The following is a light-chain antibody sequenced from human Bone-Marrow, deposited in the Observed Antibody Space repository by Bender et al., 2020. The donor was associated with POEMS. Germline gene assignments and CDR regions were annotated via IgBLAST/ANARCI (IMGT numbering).Light chain of an antibody. V-gene: IGLV1-47*01. CDR3: CSYAGSNNFV. Sequence: SLSGTPGQRVTISCSGGSSNIGNNHVYWYQHIPGTAPKVVIYTRNRRASGVPDRFSGSKSGNTASLTISGLQADDEAVYYCCSYAGSNNFVFGTGTTVTVL. CDR1: SSNIGNNH. CDR2: TRN. J-gene: IGLJ1*01.